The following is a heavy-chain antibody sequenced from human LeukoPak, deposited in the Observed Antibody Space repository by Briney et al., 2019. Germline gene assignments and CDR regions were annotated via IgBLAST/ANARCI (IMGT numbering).Heavy chain of an antibody. Sequence: PGGSLRLSCAASGFTFSSYAMSWVRQAPGKGRECVSAISGSGGSTYYADSVKGRFTIPRDNSKNTLYLPMNSLRAEDTAVYYCATTRSQGGPSLDYWGQGTLVTVSS. CDR2: ISGSGGST. CDR1: GFTFSSYA. J-gene: IGHJ4*02. V-gene: IGHV3-23*01. D-gene: IGHD2-15*01. CDR3: ATTRSQGGPSLDY.